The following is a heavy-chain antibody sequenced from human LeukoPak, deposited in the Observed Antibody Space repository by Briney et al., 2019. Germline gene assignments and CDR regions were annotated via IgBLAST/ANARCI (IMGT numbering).Heavy chain of an antibody. V-gene: IGHV3-15*07. CDR3: ADYYASGSYPP. Sequence: GGSLRLSCAASGFSFSNAWMNWVRQAPGKGLEWVGRILSKTSGGTTDYATPMKGRFTISRDDSKNMLYLHMNSLQIEDTAVYYCADYYASGSYPPWGQGTLVTVFS. D-gene: IGHD3-10*01. J-gene: IGHJ5*02. CDR1: GFSFSNAW. CDR2: ILSKTSGGTT.